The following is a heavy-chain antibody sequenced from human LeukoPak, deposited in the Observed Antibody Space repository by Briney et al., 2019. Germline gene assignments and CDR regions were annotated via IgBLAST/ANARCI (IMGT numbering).Heavy chain of an antibody. J-gene: IGHJ4*02. D-gene: IGHD3-3*01. Sequence: GRSLRLSCAASGFTFSSYGMHWVRQAPGKGLEWVAVISYDGSNKYYADSVKGRFTISRDNSKNTLYLQMNSLRAEDTAVYYCAKVVDDFWSGYYTGGDYWGQGTLVTVSS. CDR3: AKVVDDFWSGYYTGGDY. CDR2: ISYDGSNK. V-gene: IGHV3-30*18. CDR1: GFTFSSYG.